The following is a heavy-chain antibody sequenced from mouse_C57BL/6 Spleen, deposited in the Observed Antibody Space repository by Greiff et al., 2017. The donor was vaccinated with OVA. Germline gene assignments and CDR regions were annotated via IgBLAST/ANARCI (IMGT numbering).Heavy chain of an antibody. CDR3: ARPPYERAMDY. V-gene: IGHV1-82*01. Sequence: VQLQQSGPELVKPGASVKISCKASGYAFSSSWMNWVKQRPGTGLEWIGRIYPGDGDPNYNGKFQGKATLTADKSSSTAYMQLSSLTSEDSAVYCCARPPYERAMDYWGQGTSVTVSS. CDR1: GYAFSSSW. J-gene: IGHJ4*01. CDR2: IYPGDGDP. D-gene: IGHD1-1*01.